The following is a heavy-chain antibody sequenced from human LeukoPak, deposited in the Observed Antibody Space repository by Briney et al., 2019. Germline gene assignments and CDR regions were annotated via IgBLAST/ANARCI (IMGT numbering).Heavy chain of an antibody. Sequence: GECLNISCQGSGYSFTSYWIVCVRQMPGQGLEYMGIIHRGDSNTKYSLSFEGQVIISVDKSISTAYLQWSSLKASDRAMYYCARRRGDTVVGPDYWGQGTLVTVSS. J-gene: IGHJ4*02. D-gene: IGHD4-23*01. CDR2: IHRGDSNT. V-gene: IGHV5-51*01. CDR1: GYSFTSYW. CDR3: ARRRGDTVVGPDY.